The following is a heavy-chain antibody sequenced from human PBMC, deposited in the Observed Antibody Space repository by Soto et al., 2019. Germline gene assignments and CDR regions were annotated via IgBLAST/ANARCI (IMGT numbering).Heavy chain of an antibody. D-gene: IGHD6-19*01. Sequence: EVQLLESGGGLVQPGGSLILACAASGLTFSSYAMSEVTQAPGKGMQWVSAISCSGGSTYYADSVKGRFTISRDNSKNTLYLQMNSLRAEDTAVYYCEKKGHSSGSNWYFELWGRGTMVTVSS. J-gene: IGHJ2*01. V-gene: IGHV3-23*01. CDR2: ISCSGGST. CDR3: EKKGHSSGSNWYFEL. CDR1: GLTFSSYA.